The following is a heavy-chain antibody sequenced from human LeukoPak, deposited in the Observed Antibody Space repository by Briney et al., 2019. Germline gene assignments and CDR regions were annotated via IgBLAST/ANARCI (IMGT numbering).Heavy chain of an antibody. D-gene: IGHD6-13*01. Sequence: SETLSLTCTVSGGSISSYYWSWIRQPAGKGLEWIGRIYTSGSTNYNPSLKSRVTMSVDTSKNQFSLKLSSVTVADTAVYYCATWIAAAGYYAFDIWGQGTMVTVSS. CDR1: GGSISSYY. J-gene: IGHJ3*02. V-gene: IGHV4-4*07. CDR3: ATWIAAAGYYAFDI. CDR2: IYTSGST.